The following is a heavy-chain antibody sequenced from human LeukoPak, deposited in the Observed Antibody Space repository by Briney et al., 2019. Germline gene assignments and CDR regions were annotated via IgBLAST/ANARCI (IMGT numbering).Heavy chain of an antibody. J-gene: IGHJ4*02. CDR3: ARERYVWGSYRAGIFDY. V-gene: IGHV4-34*01. CDR2: INHSGST. Sequence: SETLSLTCAVYGGSFSGYHWSWIRQPPGKGLEWIGEINHSGSTNYNPSLKSRVTISVDTSKNQFSLKLSSVTAADTAVYYCARERYVWGSYRAGIFDYWGQGTLVTVSS. D-gene: IGHD3-16*02. CDR1: GGSFSGYH.